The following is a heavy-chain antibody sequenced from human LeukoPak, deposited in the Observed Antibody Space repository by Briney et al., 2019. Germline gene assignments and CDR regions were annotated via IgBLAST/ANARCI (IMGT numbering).Heavy chain of an antibody. Sequence: PSQTISLTCAISGDSVSSNSAAWSWIRQSPSRGLEWLGRTYYRSKWNNNYAISVKSRITINPDTSKNQFSLQLNSVTPEDTGVYYCARARGYFDLWGRGTLVTVSS. CDR3: ARARGYFDL. CDR1: GDSVSSNSAA. J-gene: IGHJ2*01. D-gene: IGHD3-10*01. CDR2: TYYRSKWNN. V-gene: IGHV6-1*01.